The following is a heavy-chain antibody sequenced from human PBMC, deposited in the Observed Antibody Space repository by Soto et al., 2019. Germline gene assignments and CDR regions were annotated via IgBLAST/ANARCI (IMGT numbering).Heavy chain of an antibody. V-gene: IGHV1-2*02. CDR3: AKDLTRQLAYWLDP. J-gene: IGHJ5*02. CDR1: GFSFTGYY. CDR2: INAHSGGT. Sequence: ASVKVSCKASGFSFTGYYIHWLRQAPGQGLEWMGWINAHSGGTEYAQKFQGRVTLTRDTSIATAYLTLTSLTSDDTALYYCAKDLTRQLAYWLDPWGQGTQV. D-gene: IGHD6-6*01.